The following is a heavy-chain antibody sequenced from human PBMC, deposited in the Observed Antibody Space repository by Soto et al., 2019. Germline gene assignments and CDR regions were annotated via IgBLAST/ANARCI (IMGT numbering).Heavy chain of an antibody. CDR1: GYAFTGHY. CDR2: IGPESGAT. Sequence: ASVKVSCKASGYAFTGHYIHWVRQAPEQGPEWMGEIGPESGATRYAQRFQGRVTMTRDMSITTVYMELNNLSPGDTAVYYCGRGRSGQIVVFYWGQGTPVT. V-gene: IGHV1-2*02. J-gene: IGHJ4*02. CDR3: GRGRSGQIVVFY. D-gene: IGHD3-22*01.